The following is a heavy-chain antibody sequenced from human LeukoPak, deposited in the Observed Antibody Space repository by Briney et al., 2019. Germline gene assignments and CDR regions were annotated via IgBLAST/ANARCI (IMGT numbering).Heavy chain of an antibody. J-gene: IGHJ4*02. D-gene: IGHD2-2*01. V-gene: IGHV3-30*04. CDR2: ISYDRSNK. CDR3: ARVPHCSSTSCYSLGGDY. CDR1: GFTFSSYA. Sequence: GRSLRLSCAASGFTFSSYAMHWVRQAPGKGLEWVAVISYDRSNKYYADSVKGRFTISRDNSKNTLYLQMNSLRAEDTAVYYCARVPHCSSTSCYSLGGDYWGQGTLVTVSS.